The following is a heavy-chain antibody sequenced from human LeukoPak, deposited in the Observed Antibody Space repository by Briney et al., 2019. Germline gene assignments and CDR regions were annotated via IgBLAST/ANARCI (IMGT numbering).Heavy chain of an antibody. D-gene: IGHD2-2*01. CDR3: ARGSGWTHYCSSTSCYPVGYYYYMDV. J-gene: IGHJ6*03. V-gene: IGHV1-24*01. CDR1: GYTHTELS. CDR2: FDPEDGET. Sequence: GAPVKVSCKVSGYTHTELSMHWVRQAPGKGLEWLGGFDPEDGETIYAQKFQGRVTMTEDTSTDTAYMELSSLRSEDTAVYYCARGSGWTHYCSSTSCYPVGYYYYMDVWGKGTTVTVSS.